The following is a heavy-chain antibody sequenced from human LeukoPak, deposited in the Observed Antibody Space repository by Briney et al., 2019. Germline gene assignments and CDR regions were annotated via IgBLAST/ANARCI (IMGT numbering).Heavy chain of an antibody. J-gene: IGHJ6*02. CDR2: INPNSGGT. D-gene: IGHD2-2*02. CDR3: ATSRPGYRSSTSCYTLYYYGMDV. CDR1: GYTFTGYY. V-gene: IGHV1-2*02. Sequence: ASVKVSCKASGYTFTGYYMHWVRQAPGQGLEWMGWINPNSGGTNYAQKFQGRVTMTRDTSISTAYMELSRLRSDDTAVYYCATSRPGYRSSTSCYTLYYYGMDVWGQGTTVTVSS.